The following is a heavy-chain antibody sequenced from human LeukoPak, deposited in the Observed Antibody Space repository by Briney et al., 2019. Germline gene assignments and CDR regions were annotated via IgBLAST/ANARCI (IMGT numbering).Heavy chain of an antibody. CDR3: ARVVAARVDY. CDR2: IYYTGYT. J-gene: IGHJ4*02. CDR1: GASISSYY. V-gene: IGHV4-59*08. Sequence: SETLSLTCTVSGASISSYYWNWIRQPPGKGLEWIGYIYYTGYTNYNPSLKSRVTISVDTSKNQFSLKLSSVTAADTAVYYCARVVAARVDYWGQGTLVTVSS. D-gene: IGHD6-6*01.